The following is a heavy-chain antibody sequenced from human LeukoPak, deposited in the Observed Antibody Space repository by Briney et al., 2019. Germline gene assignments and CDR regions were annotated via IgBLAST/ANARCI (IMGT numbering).Heavy chain of an antibody. CDR3: AGGEYCSSNSCYNFDY. Sequence: SETLSLTCAVYGGSFSGYYWSWIRQPPGKGLEWIGEINHSGSTNYNPSLKSRVTISVDTSKNQFSLKLSSVTAADTAVYYCAGGEYCSSNSCYNFDYWGQGTLVTVSS. CDR2: INHSGST. V-gene: IGHV4-34*01. CDR1: GGSFSGYY. D-gene: IGHD2-2*02. J-gene: IGHJ4*02.